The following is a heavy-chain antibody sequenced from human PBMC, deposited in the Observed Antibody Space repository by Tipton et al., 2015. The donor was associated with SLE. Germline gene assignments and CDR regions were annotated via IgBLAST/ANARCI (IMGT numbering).Heavy chain of an antibody. CDR3: ARGHYGMDV. CDR1: GVFFSSHW. V-gene: IGHV3-7*01. Sequence: SLRLSCAASGVFFSSHWMTWVRQAPGKGLEWVANIKPDGSETYCVDSVKGRFTVSRDNAKNSLYLQMNSLTVEDTAIYYCARGHYGMDVWGQGTTVTVSS. CDR2: IKPDGSET. J-gene: IGHJ6*02.